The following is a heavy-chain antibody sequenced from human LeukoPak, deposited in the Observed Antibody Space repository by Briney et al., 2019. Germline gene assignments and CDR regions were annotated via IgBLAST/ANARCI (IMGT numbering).Heavy chain of an antibody. D-gene: IGHD2-15*01. CDR3: ARVPHGYCSGGTCYDY. CDR2: ISAYNGNT. J-gene: IGHJ4*02. CDR1: GYTFTSYG. Sequence: ASVKVSCKASGYTFTSYGISWVRQAPGQGLEWMGWISAYNGNTHYAQKLQGRVTMTTDTSTSTVYMELRSLRSDDTAVYYCARVPHGYCSGGTCYDYWGQGTLVTVSS. V-gene: IGHV1-18*01.